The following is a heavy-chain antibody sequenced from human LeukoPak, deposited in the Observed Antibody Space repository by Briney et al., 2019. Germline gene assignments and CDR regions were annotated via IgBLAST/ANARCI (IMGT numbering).Heavy chain of an antibody. CDR2: ITGDGGST. V-gene: IGHV3-74*01. CDR1: GLTFSSNW. CDR3: AKDDQHYGDYPGWFDP. J-gene: IGHJ5*02. Sequence: GGSLRLSCAASGLTFSSNWLHWVRQAPGKGLVWVSLITGDGGSTNYADSVKGRFTISRDNAKNTLYLQMNSLRAEDTAVYYCAKDDQHYGDYPGWFDPWGQGTLVTVSS. D-gene: IGHD4-17*01.